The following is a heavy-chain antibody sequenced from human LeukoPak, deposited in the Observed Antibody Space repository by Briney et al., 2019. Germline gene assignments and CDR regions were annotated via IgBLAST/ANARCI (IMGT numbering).Heavy chain of an antibody. CDR2: INHSGST. V-gene: IGHV4-34*01. J-gene: IGHJ5*02. CDR1: GGSFSGYY. CDR3: ARGVREQQLRGYWFDP. D-gene: IGHD6-13*01. Sequence: PSETLSLTCAVYGGSFSGYYWSWIRQPPGKGLEWIGEINHSGSTNYNPSLKSRVTISVDTSKNQFSLKLSSVTAADTAVYYCARGVREQQLRGYWFDPWGQGTLVTVSS.